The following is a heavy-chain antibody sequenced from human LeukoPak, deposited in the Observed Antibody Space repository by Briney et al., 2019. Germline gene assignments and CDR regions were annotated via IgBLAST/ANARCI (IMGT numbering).Heavy chain of an antibody. J-gene: IGHJ4*02. CDR3: AKDGIVGGTGDY. CDR2: VSGNGGST. Sequence: GGSLRLSCAASGFTFRNCAMSWVRQTPGKGLEWVSTVSGNGGSTYYADSVKGRFTVSRDNSKNTLYLQMNSLRAEDTAVYYCAKDGIVGGTGDYWGQGTLVTVSS. CDR1: GFTFRNCA. D-gene: IGHD1-26*01. V-gene: IGHV3-23*01.